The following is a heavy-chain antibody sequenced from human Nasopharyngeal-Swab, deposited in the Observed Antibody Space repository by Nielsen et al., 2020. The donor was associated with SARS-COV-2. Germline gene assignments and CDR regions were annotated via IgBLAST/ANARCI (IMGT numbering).Heavy chain of an antibody. V-gene: IGHV3-7*01. Sequence: GESLKISCAASGFTFSSYWMSWVRQAPGKGLEWVANIKQDGSEKYYVDSVKGRFTISRDNAKNSLYLQMNSLRDEDTAVYYCASTPYSYAWGDYYYGMDVWGQGTTVTVSS. CDR3: ASTPYSYAWGDYYYGMDV. J-gene: IGHJ6*02. CDR2: IKQDGSEK. D-gene: IGHD5-18*01. CDR1: GFTFSSYW.